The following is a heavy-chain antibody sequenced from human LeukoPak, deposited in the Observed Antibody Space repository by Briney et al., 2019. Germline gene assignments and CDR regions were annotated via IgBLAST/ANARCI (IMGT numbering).Heavy chain of an antibody. Sequence: GGSLRLSCAASGFTFRTYSMNWVRQAPGKGLEWVAVIWYDGSNKYYADSVKGRFTISRDNSKNTLYLQMNSLRAEDTAVYYCAKGGYSYGYSFDYWGQGTLVTVSS. CDR2: IWYDGSNK. V-gene: IGHV3-33*06. CDR1: GFTFRTYS. CDR3: AKGGYSYGYSFDY. J-gene: IGHJ4*02. D-gene: IGHD5-18*01.